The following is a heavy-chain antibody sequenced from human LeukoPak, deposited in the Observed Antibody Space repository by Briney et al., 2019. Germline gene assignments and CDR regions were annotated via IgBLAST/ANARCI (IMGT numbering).Heavy chain of an antibody. J-gene: IGHJ4*02. D-gene: IGHD2-21*02. CDR1: GYSFTYW. CDR3: ASARHGDCVWDY. Sequence: GESLKISCKGSGYSFTYWIGWVRQMPGKGLEWMGIIYSGDSHTKYSPSFQGRVTISADKSITTAYLQWSSLEASDTAVYYCASARHGDCVWDYWGQGTLVTVSS. CDR2: IYSGDSHT. V-gene: IGHV5-51*01.